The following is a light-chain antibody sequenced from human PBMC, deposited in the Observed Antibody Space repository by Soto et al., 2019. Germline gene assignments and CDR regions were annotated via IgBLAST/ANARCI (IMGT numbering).Light chain of an antibody. CDR2: GTS. CDR1: QSVSKNY. J-gene: IGKJ1*01. V-gene: IGKV3-20*01. CDR3: HQDINLPWT. Sequence: EIVLTRSPGTLSLSPGERATLSCRASQSVSKNYLAWYQQKPGQAPRLLIYGTSTRATGIPVRFTGSGAGTDFTLTISSLPPEDFAVYFCHQDINLPWTFGQGTKVDIK.